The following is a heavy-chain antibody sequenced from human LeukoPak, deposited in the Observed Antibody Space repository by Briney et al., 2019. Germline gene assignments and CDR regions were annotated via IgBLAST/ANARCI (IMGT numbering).Heavy chain of an antibody. D-gene: IGHD5-18*01. J-gene: IGHJ4*02. V-gene: IGHV4-39*07. CDR3: ARGQLWLVY. CDR2: IYYSGST. Sequence: PSETLSLTCTVSGGSISSSSYYWGWIRQPPGKGLEWIGSIYYSGSTYYNPSLKSRVTISVDTSKNQFSLKLSSVTAADTAVYYCARGQLWLVYWGQGTLVTVSS. CDR1: GGSISSSSYY.